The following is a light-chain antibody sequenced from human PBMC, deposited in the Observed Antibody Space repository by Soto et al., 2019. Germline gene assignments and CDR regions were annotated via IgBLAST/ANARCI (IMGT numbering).Light chain of an antibody. CDR1: QSVRSSY. Sequence: EIVLTQSPATLSLSPGDRATLSCGASQSVRSSYVAWYQQKAGLAPRLLIYDGSSRASGIPERFSGSGSGTDFTLTIGRLEPEDFAVYYCQQYDNSAPLSFGGGTKVDMK. J-gene: IGKJ4*01. CDR2: DGS. CDR3: QQYDNSAPLS. V-gene: IGKV3D-20*01.